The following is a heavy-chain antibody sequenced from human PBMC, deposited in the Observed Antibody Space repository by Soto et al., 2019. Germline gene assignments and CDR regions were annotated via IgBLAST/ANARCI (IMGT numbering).Heavy chain of an antibody. D-gene: IGHD3-10*01. CDR2: ISGSGENT. Sequence: EVQLLESGGGLVQPGGSLRLSCAASGFTFSIYGWSWVRQAPGKGLEWVSAISGSGENTYYADSVKGRFTISRDNPKNTLYLQMNSLRDEDTAVYYCAKPLGTESYLPFDYWGQGTLVTVSS. V-gene: IGHV3-23*01. J-gene: IGHJ4*02. CDR1: GFTFSIYG. CDR3: AKPLGTESYLPFDY.